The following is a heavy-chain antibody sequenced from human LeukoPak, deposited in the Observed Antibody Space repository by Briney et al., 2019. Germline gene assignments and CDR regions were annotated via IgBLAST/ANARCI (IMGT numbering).Heavy chain of an antibody. CDR2: ISSGSSYI. Sequence: AGGSLRLSCVASGFTFSSYDMNWVRRAPGKGLEWVSSISSGSSYIYYADSVKGRFTISRDNAKNSLYLQMNSLRAEDTAVYYCASEIAVAGTGDYWGQGTLVTVSS. J-gene: IGHJ4*02. CDR3: ASEIAVAGTGDY. V-gene: IGHV3-21*01. D-gene: IGHD6-19*01. CDR1: GFTFSSYD.